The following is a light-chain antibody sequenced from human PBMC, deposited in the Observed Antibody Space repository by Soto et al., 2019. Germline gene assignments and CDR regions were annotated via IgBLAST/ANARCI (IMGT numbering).Light chain of an antibody. CDR1: QSVSNNF. CDR2: GAS. V-gene: IGKV3-20*01. J-gene: IGKJ4*01. CDR3: QQSGSSPLT. Sequence: EIFLTQSPGTLSLSRGEIATLSCRASQSVSNNFLAWYQQKPGQAPRLLIYGASSRATGIPDRFSGSGSATDFTLTISRLEPEDFAVYFCQQSGSSPLTFGGGTKVDI.